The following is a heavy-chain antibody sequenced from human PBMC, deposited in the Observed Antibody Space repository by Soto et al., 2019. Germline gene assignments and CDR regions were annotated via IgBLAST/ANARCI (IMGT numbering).Heavy chain of an antibody. Sequence: SETLSLTCTVSGGSISSGGYYWSWIRQHPGKGLEWIGYIYYSGSTYYNPSLKSRVTISVDTSKNQFSLKLSSVTAADTAVYYCARSKTKGEVAPFDYWGQGTLVTVSS. J-gene: IGHJ4*02. D-gene: IGHD1-26*01. CDR2: IYYSGST. CDR1: GGSISSGGYY. CDR3: ARSKTKGEVAPFDY. V-gene: IGHV4-31*03.